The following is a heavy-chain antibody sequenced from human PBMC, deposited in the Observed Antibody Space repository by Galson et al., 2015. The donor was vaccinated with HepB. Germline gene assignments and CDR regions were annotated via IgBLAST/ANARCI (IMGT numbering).Heavy chain of an antibody. CDR1: GDSVSNNSPA. CDR2: TYYRSKRYN. D-gene: IGHD1-26*01. CDR3: ARGGSYFAVDY. Sequence: CAISGDSVSNNSPAWNWIRQSPSRGLEWLGRTYYRSKRYNDYAVSVKSRITINPDTSKNQFSLQLNSVTPEDTAVYYCARGGSYFAVDYWGQGTLVTVSS. V-gene: IGHV6-1*01. J-gene: IGHJ4*02.